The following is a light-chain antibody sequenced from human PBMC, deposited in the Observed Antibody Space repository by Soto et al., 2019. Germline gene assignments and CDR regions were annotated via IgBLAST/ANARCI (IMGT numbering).Light chain of an antibody. CDR1: QSVLYSSNNKNY. CDR2: WGS. Sequence: DIVMTQSPDSLAVSLGERATINCKSSQSVLYSSNNKNYLSWYQQKPGQPPKLLMYWGSTRESGVPDRFSGSGSGTDFTLTISSLQTEDVAVYYCQQYYSTPPTFGQGTKVEI. V-gene: IGKV4-1*01. J-gene: IGKJ1*01. CDR3: QQYYSTPPT.